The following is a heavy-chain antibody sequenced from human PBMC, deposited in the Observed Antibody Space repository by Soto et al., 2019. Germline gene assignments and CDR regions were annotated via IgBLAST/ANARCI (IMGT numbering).Heavy chain of an antibody. D-gene: IGHD6-13*01. Sequence: SVKVSCKASGGTFSSYRINWVRQAPGQGLEWVGGIVPIYRTADYAQEFQGRVTITADESVRTSYMELRSLKSQDTAVYYCVRDSGAKLSSSWGQGTLVTVSS. CDR3: VRDSGAKLSSS. CDR1: GGTFSSYR. J-gene: IGHJ4*02. V-gene: IGHV1-69*13. CDR2: IVPIYRTA.